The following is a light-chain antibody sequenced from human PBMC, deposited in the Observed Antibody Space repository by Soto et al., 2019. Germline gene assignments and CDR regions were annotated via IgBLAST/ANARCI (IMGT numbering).Light chain of an antibody. J-gene: IGLJ1*01. V-gene: IGLV7-46*01. CDR2: DTS. CDR3: LLSNSGARPV. Sequence: QAVVTQEPSLTVSPGGTVTLTCGSSTGAVTSGHYPYWFQQKPGQAPRTLIYDTSNKHSWTPARFSGSLLGGKAALTLSGAQPEDEAEYYCLLSNSGARPVFGTGTKVPS. CDR1: TGAVTSGHY.